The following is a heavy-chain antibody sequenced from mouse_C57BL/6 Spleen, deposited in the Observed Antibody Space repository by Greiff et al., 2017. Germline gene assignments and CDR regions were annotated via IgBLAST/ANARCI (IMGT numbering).Heavy chain of an antibody. CDR3: ARNALIYYYGSSSRGYYFDY. D-gene: IGHD1-1*01. V-gene: IGHV2-9-1*01. J-gene: IGHJ2*01. CDR2: IWTGGGT. Sequence: QVQLKESGPGLVAPSQSLSITCTVSGFSLTSYAISWVRQPPGKGLEWLGVIWTGGGTHYNSALKSRLSISKDNSKSQVFLKMNSLQTDDTARYYWARNALIYYYGSSSRGYYFDYWGQGTTLTVSS. CDR1: GFSLTSYA.